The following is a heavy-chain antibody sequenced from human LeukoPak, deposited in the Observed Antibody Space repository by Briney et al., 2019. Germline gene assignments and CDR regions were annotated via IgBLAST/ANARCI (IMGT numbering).Heavy chain of an antibody. D-gene: IGHD3-16*01. CDR3: SRRFGC. CDR1: GFTFSDYS. Sequence: GESLRLSCAASGFTFSDYSMNWVRQAPGKGLEWVSYIDGSGDTIYYADSVKGRFTISRDNAKNSLDLQMNSLRDEDTAVYYWSRRFGCWGQGTLATVSS. V-gene: IGHV3-48*02. CDR2: IDGSGDTI. J-gene: IGHJ1*01.